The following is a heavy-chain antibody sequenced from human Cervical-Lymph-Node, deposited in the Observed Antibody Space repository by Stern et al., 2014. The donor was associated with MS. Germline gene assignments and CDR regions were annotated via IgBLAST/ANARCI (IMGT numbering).Heavy chain of an antibody. CDR2: INTNTGNP. Sequence: QVQLWQSGSELKKPGASVKVSCKASGYSFTHFALNWVRHAPGQGLQWLGWINTNTGNPSYAQAFTGRFVFSLDTSVSTAYLQISSLKAEDTAVYYCARDPHDYGDRFDYWGQGTLVTVSS. CDR1: GYSFTHFA. CDR3: ARDPHDYGDRFDY. J-gene: IGHJ4*02. D-gene: IGHD4-17*01. V-gene: IGHV7-4-1*02.